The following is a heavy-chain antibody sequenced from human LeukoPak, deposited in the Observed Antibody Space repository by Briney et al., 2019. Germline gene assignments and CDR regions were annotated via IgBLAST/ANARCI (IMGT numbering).Heavy chain of an antibody. Sequence: GGSLRLSCAASGFTVSSNYMSWVRQAPGKGLEWVSIIYSGGSTYYADSVKGRFTISRHNSKNTLYLQMNSLRAEDTAVYYCVKDSLWFGELLTPGAFDIWGQGTMVTVSS. CDR1: GFTVSSNY. CDR3: VKDSLWFGELLTPGAFDI. V-gene: IGHV3-53*04. D-gene: IGHD3-10*01. J-gene: IGHJ3*02. CDR2: IYSGGST.